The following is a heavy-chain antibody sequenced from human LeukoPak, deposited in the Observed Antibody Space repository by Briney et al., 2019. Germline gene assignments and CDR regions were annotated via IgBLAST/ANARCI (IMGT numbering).Heavy chain of an antibody. J-gene: IGHJ4*02. CDR3: AKGSVAGTEMYYFDY. D-gene: IGHD6-19*01. V-gene: IGHV3-30*18. CDR1: GFTFSSYG. Sequence: GGSLRLSCAASGFTFSSYGMHWVRQAPGKGLEWVAVISYDGSNKYYADSVKGRFTISRDNSKNTLYQQMNSLRAEDTAVYYCAKGSVAGTEMYYFDYWGQGTLVTVSS. CDR2: ISYDGSNK.